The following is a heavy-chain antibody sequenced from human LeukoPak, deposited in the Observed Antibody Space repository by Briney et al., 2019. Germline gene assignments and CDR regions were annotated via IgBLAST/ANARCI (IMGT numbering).Heavy chain of an antibody. Sequence: ASVKVSCKASGYTFTSYDINWVRQATGQGLEWTGWMNPNSGNTGYAQKFQGRVTMTRNTSISTAYMELSSLRSEDTAVYYCARGGYSGYVCDYWGQGTLVTVSS. CDR1: GYTFTSYD. V-gene: IGHV1-8*01. CDR3: ARGGYSGYVCDY. D-gene: IGHD5-12*01. J-gene: IGHJ4*02. CDR2: MNPNSGNT.